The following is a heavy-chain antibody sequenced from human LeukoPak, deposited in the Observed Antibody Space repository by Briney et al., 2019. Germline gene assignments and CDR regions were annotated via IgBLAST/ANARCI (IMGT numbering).Heavy chain of an antibody. D-gene: IGHD6-13*01. Sequence: YPGGSLRLSCAASGFPFDDYPMHWVRQAPGKGLQWVSSISWNGASIGYADSVKGRFTVSRDNAKDSLYLQMSSLRPDDTALYYCAKGGRISAAVDFWGQGTLVTVSS. CDR2: ISWNGASI. CDR3: AKGGRISAAVDF. CDR1: GFPFDDYP. J-gene: IGHJ4*02. V-gene: IGHV3-9*01.